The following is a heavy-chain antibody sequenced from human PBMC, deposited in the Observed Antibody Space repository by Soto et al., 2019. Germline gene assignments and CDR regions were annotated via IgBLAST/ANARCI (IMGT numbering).Heavy chain of an antibody. V-gene: IGHV4-4*07. CDR1: GGSISGYY. D-gene: IGHD3-3*01. J-gene: IGHJ5*02. CDR3: ARGQRFSDWFDP. Sequence: SETLSLTCTASGGSISGYYWTWIRQAAGKGLEWIGRIYSSGTTKYNPSLKSRVTMSLDTSKNQFSLRLSSVTATDTAVYYCARGQRFSDWFDPWGPGTLVTVSS. CDR2: IYSSGTT.